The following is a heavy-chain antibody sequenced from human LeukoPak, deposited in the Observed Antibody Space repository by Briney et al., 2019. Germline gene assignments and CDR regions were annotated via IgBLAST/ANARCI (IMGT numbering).Heavy chain of an antibody. V-gene: IGHV2-5*02. D-gene: IGHD5-18*01. CDR3: AHFPYGYFDY. Sequence: SGPTLVNPTQTLTLTCTFSGFSLSTSGVGVGWIRQPPGKALEWLALIYWDDDKRYTPSLKSRLTITKDTSKNQVVLTMTNIDPVDTATYYCAHFPYGYFDYWGQGTLVTVSS. J-gene: IGHJ4*02. CDR2: IYWDDDK. CDR1: GFSLSTSGVG.